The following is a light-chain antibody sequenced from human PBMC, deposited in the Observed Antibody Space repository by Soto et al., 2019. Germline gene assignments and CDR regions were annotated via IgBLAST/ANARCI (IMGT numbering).Light chain of an antibody. CDR2: GAS. CDR3: QQYDSSHRT. Sequence: ENVLTQSPGTLSLSPGERATLSCRASQSVSSNFLAWYQQKPGQAPRLLIYGASNRATGIPDRFSGSGSGTDFTLTISRLEPEAFAVYYCQQYDSSHRTFRQGTKADIX. V-gene: IGKV3-20*01. J-gene: IGKJ1*01. CDR1: QSVSSNF.